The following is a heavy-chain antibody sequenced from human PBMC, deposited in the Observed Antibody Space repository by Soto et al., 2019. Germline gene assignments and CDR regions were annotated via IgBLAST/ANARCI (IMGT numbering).Heavy chain of an antibody. V-gene: IGHV3-33*01. J-gene: IGHJ4*02. CDR1: GFTFSSYG. Sequence: QVQLVESGGGVVQPGRSLRLSCAASGFTFSSYGMHWVRQAPGKGLEWVAVIWYDGSNKYYADSVKGRFTISRDNSKNTMDLQMNSLRAEDTAVYYCARGLTSDTGYWGQGTMVTVSS. CDR3: ARGLTSDTGY. D-gene: IGHD4-4*01. CDR2: IWYDGSNK.